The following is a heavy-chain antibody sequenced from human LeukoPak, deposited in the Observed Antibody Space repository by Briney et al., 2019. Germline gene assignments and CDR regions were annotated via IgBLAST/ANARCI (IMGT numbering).Heavy chain of an antibody. CDR3: ARDPHCSSTSCYNWFDP. J-gene: IGHJ5*02. D-gene: IGHD2-2*01. Sequence: ASVKVSCKASGYTFTGYYMHWVRQARGQGLEWMGWINPNSGGSNYAQKFQGRVTMTRDTSISTAYMELSRLRSDDTAVYYCARDPHCSSTSCYNWFDPWGQGTLVTVSS. CDR1: GYTFTGYY. V-gene: IGHV1-2*02. CDR2: INPNSGGS.